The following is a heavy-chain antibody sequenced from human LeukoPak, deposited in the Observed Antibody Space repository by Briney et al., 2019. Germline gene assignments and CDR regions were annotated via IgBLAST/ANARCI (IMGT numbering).Heavy chain of an antibody. V-gene: IGHV3-7*01. Sequence: PGGSLRLSCAASGFTFSSYWMSWVRQAPGKGLEWVANIKQDGSEKYYVDSVKGRFTISGDNAKNSLYLQMNSLRAEDTAVYYCARDHSSGWLGLYYFDYWGQGTLVTVSS. CDR3: ARDHSSGWLGLYYFDY. J-gene: IGHJ4*02. CDR2: IKQDGSEK. D-gene: IGHD6-19*01. CDR1: GFTFSSYW.